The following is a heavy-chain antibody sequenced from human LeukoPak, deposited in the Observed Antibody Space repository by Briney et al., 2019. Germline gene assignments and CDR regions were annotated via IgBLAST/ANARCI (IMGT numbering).Heavy chain of an antibody. Sequence: GGSLRLSCAASGFTFSSYGMHWVRQAPGKGLEWVAFIRYDGSNKYYADSVKGRFTISRDNSKNTLYLQMNSLRAEDTAVYYCAKDQRYYYDSSGYYLDYWGQGTLVTVSS. J-gene: IGHJ4*02. V-gene: IGHV3-30*02. CDR1: GFTFSSYG. CDR3: AKDQRYYYDSSGYYLDY. D-gene: IGHD3-22*01. CDR2: IRYDGSNK.